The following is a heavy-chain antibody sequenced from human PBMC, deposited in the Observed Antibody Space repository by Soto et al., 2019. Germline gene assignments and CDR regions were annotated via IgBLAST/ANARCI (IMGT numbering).Heavy chain of an antibody. CDR3: VRIRYQLPSSVLWLDP. V-gene: IGHV4-34*01. J-gene: IGHJ5*02. CDR2: INHVGGT. Sequence: PSETLSLTCAVYGGFLSESYWTWIRQRPGKGLEWIGEINHVGGTNYNPSLKSRVTMSVDTSQNQFSLRLISVTAADTAMYFCVRIRYQLPSSVLWLDPWGQGXPVTVSS. D-gene: IGHD3-16*01. CDR1: GGFLSESY.